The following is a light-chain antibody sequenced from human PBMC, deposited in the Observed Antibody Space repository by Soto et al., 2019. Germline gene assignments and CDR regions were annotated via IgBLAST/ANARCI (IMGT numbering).Light chain of an antibody. CDR2: DVS. V-gene: IGKV3-11*01. Sequence: EIVLTQSPATLSLSPGERATLSCRASQSVSSDLAWYQQKPGQAPRLLIYDVSDRDTGVPARFSGSGSGTDFTLTISSLEPEDYAIYYCQQRDSWPLTFGGGTKVEIK. CDR1: QSVSSD. CDR3: QQRDSWPLT. J-gene: IGKJ4*01.